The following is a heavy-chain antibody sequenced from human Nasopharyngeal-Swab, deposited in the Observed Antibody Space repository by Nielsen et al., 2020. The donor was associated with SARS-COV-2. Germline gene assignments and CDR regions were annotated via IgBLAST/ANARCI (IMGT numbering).Heavy chain of an antibody. J-gene: IGHJ6*02. D-gene: IGHD3-16*01. Sequence: GESLKISCAASGFTFSSYGMHWVRQAPGKGPEWVAVMWYDGSNKYYADSVKGRFTISRDNSKNTLYLQMNSLRAEDTAVYYCARVLGGYYGMDVWGQGTTVTVSS. CDR1: GFTFSSYG. CDR2: MWYDGSNK. CDR3: ARVLGGYYGMDV. V-gene: IGHV3-33*01.